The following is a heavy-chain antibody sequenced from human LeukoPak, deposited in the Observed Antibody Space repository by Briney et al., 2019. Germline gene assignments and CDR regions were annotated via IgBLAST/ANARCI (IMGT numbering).Heavy chain of an antibody. V-gene: IGHV3-7*01. CDR1: GFTFSSYW. CDR3: ARFGITGTLDV. J-gene: IGHJ6*04. CDR2: IRPDGSEE. Sequence: GGSLRLSCVASGFTFSSYWMSWVRQAPGKGPEWVANIRPDGSEEYYVDSPKGRFTISRDNAKDSLYLQVNSLRAEDTAVYSCARFGITGTLDVWGKGTTVTVSS. D-gene: IGHD1/OR15-1a*01.